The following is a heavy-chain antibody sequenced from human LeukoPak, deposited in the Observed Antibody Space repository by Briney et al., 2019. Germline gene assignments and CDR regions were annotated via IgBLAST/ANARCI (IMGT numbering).Heavy chain of an antibody. Sequence: GASVKVSCKTFGYTLTDYSIHWVRQAPGQGLEWMGWINPNSGGTNYAQKFQGRVTMTGDTSISTTYMEVTRLRSDDTAIYYCARDFFSEVTYHGEIAYFDQWGPGTLVSVSS. CDR2: INPNSGGT. D-gene: IGHD1-14*01. CDR1: GYTLTDYS. V-gene: IGHV1-2*02. J-gene: IGHJ4*02. CDR3: ARDFFSEVTYHGEIAYFDQ.